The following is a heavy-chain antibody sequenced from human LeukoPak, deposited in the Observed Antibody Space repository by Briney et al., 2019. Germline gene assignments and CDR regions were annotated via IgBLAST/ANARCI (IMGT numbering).Heavy chain of an antibody. CDR2: IYYSGST. V-gene: IGHV4-31*03. Sequence: PSETLSLTCTVSGGSISSGGYYWSWIRQHPGKGLEWIGYIYYSGSTYYNPSLKSRVTISVDTSKNQFSLKLSSVTAADTAVYYCARDNRAYYDFWSGYYSGNYYYGMDVWGQGTTVTVSS. J-gene: IGHJ6*02. CDR3: ARDNRAYYDFWSGYYSGNYYYGMDV. CDR1: GGSISSGGYY. D-gene: IGHD3-3*01.